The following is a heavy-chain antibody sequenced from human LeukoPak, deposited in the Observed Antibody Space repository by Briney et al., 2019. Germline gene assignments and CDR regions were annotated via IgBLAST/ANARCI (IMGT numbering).Heavy chain of an antibody. CDR2: ISYDGSNK. Sequence: GRSLRLSCAASGFTFSSYGMHWVRQAPGKGLEWVAVISYDGSNKYYADSVKGRFTISRDNSKNTLSLQMNSLRAEDTAVYYCAKDVPLGGRYFDLWGRGTLVTVSS. D-gene: IGHD3-16*01. J-gene: IGHJ2*01. CDR3: AKDVPLGGRYFDL. CDR1: GFTFSSYG. V-gene: IGHV3-30*18.